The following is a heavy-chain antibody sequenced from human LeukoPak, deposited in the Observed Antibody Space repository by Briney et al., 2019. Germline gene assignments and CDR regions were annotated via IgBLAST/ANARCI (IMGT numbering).Heavy chain of an antibody. Sequence: ASVKVSCKTSGYTFTNYFIHWVRQAPGQGLEWMGLINANGRSTYYAQKFQGRVTMTRDLATNTVYMELSSLISKDTAVYYCARSQLTTYYYDSSGLDYWGQGTLVTVSS. V-gene: IGHV1-46*01. D-gene: IGHD3-22*01. CDR3: ARSQLTTYYYDSSGLDY. CDR1: GYTFTNYF. CDR2: INANGRST. J-gene: IGHJ4*02.